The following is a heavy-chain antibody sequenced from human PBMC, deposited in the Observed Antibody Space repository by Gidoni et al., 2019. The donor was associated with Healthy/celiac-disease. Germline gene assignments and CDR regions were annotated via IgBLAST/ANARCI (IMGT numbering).Heavy chain of an antibody. Sequence: QVQLQESGPGLVKPSETLSLTCTVSGGSVSSGSYYWSWLRQPPGKGLEWIGYIYYSGSTNYNPSLKSRVTISVDTSKNQFSLKLSSVTAADTAVYYCARDPVAGRVSGMDVWGQGTTVTVSS. V-gene: IGHV4-61*01. CDR2: IYYSGST. D-gene: IGHD6-19*01. J-gene: IGHJ6*02. CDR1: GGSVSSGSYY. CDR3: ARDPVAGRVSGMDV.